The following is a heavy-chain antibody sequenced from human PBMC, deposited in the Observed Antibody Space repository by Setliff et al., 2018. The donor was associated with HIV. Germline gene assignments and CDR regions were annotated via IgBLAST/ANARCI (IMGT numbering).Heavy chain of an antibody. Sequence: PGESLKISCKGSGYSFTSYWIGWVRQMPGKGLEWMGIIYPGDSDTRYSPSFQGQVTISADKSISTAYLQWSSLKASDTAMYYCARLSTMIVVVMGDAFDIWGQGTMVTVSS. D-gene: IGHD3-22*01. V-gene: IGHV5-51*01. CDR1: GYSFTSYW. J-gene: IGHJ3*02. CDR2: IYPGDSDT. CDR3: ARLSTMIVVVMGDAFDI.